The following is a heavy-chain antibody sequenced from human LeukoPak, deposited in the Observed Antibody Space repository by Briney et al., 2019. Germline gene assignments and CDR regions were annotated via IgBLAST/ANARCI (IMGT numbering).Heavy chain of an antibody. J-gene: IGHJ4*02. D-gene: IGHD3-22*01. CDR1: GYRFPSYW. Sequence: HGESLKISCKGSGYRFPSYWIGWVRQMPGKGLEWMGIIYPGDSDTRYSLSFQGQVTISADKSISTAYLQWSSLKASDTAIYYCASGGDNSSGYYSFDYWGQGTLVTVSS. V-gene: IGHV5-51*01. CDR2: IYPGDSDT. CDR3: ASGGDNSSGYYSFDY.